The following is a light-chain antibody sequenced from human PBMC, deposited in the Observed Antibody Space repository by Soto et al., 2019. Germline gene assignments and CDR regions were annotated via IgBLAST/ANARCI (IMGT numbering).Light chain of an antibody. CDR1: SSDVGGDNF. Sequence: QSALTQPPSASGSPGQSVTISCTGTSSDVGGDNFVSWYQEQPGKAPKLIIYEVSKRPSGVPDRFSGSKSGNTASLTVSGLQAEDEADYYCSSYAGSNNRYVFGTGTKLTVL. V-gene: IGLV2-8*01. CDR2: EVS. J-gene: IGLJ1*01. CDR3: SSYAGSNNRYV.